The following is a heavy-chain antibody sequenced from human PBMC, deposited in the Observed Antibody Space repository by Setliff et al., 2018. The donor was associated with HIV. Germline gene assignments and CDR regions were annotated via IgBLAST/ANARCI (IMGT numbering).Heavy chain of an antibody. V-gene: IGHV2-5*01. J-gene: IGHJ6*03. CDR3: AHSPRRGYSYGSFYYHYYYMDV. CDR1: GFSLRSSGVG. D-gene: IGHD5-18*01. Sequence: SGPTLVNPKQTFTLTCTFSGFSLRSSGVGVGWIRQPPGKALEWLALIYWNGDKRYSPSLNSRLTITKDTSKNQVVLRMTNMDHVDTATYYCAHSPRRGYSYGSFYYHYYYMDVWGKGSTVTVSS. CDR2: IYWNGDK.